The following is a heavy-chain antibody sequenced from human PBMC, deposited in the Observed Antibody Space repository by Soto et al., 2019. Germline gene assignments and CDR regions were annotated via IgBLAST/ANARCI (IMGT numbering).Heavy chain of an antibody. CDR3: AREGNYYDSSGYYFGAFDI. Sequence: QVQLQESGPGLVKPSQTLSLTCTVSGGSISSGGYYCSWIRQHPGKGLEWIGYIYYSGSTYYNPSLKSRVTISVDTSKNQFSLKLSSVTAADTAVYYCAREGNYYDSSGYYFGAFDIWGQGTMVTVSS. D-gene: IGHD3-22*01. V-gene: IGHV4-31*03. CDR1: GGSISSGGYY. CDR2: IYYSGST. J-gene: IGHJ3*02.